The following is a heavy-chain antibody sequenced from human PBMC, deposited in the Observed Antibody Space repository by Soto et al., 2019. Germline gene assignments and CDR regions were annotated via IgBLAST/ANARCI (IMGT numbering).Heavy chain of an antibody. CDR2: IKSKADAETT. CDR1: NIFFTKAG. CDR3: THDKGPAWQKYFFDN. Sequence: GYVKLGNTDHNIFFTKAGIYDARLYFEKGMEWVGRIKSKADAETTHYAAPGEDRFTVSRDDSKNTLYLHMTSFKTEDTAVYFCTHDKGPAWQKYFFDNCCHGTLVTVSS. V-gene: IGHV3-15*07. D-gene: IGHD3-22*01. J-gene: IGHJ4*01.